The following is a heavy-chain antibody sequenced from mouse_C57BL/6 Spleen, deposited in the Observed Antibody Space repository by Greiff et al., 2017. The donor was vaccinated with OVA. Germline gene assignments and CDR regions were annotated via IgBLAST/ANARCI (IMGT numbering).Heavy chain of an antibody. CDR3: ARTHYYGSSPFDY. Sequence: QVQLQQPGAELVKPGASVQMSCKASGYTFTSYWITWVKQRPGQGLEWIGAIYPGSGSTNYNEKFKSKATLTVDTSSSTAYLQLSSLTSEASAVYYCARTHYYGSSPFDYWGQGTTLTVAS. D-gene: IGHD1-1*01. CDR1: GYTFTSYW. CDR2: IYPGSGST. J-gene: IGHJ2*01. V-gene: IGHV1-55*01.